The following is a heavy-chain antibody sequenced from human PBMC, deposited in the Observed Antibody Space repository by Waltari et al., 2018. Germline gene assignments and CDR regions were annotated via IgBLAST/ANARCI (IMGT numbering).Heavy chain of an antibody. V-gene: IGHV4-39*01. CDR1: GGSISRSSYY. J-gene: IGHJ5*02. Sequence: QLQLQESGPGLVKPSETLSLTCTVSGGSISRSSYYWGWIRQSPGKGLEWIGGIYYSGSTDYNPTLESRVTISGDTSKNQFSLKLSSVTAADTAVYYCARHWKKSGYRFDPWGQGTLVTVSS. CDR2: IYYSGST. D-gene: IGHD5-12*01. CDR3: ARHWKKSGYRFDP.